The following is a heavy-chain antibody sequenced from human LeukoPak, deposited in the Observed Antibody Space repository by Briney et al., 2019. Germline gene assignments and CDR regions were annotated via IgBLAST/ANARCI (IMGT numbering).Heavy chain of an antibody. V-gene: IGHV4-34*01. J-gene: IGHJ4*02. CDR1: GGSFSGYY. CDR3: AILPRDY. CDR2: INHSGST. Sequence: SETLSLTCAVYGGSFSGYYWSWIRQPQGKGLEWIGEINHSGSTNYNPSLKSRVTISVDTSKNQFSLKLSSVTAADTAVYYCAILPRDYWGQGTLVTVSS.